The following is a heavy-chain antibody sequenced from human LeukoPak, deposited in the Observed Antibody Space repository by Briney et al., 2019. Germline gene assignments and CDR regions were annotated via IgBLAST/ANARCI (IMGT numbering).Heavy chain of an antibody. J-gene: IGHJ2*01. CDR3: ARDRLIAHFDL. V-gene: IGHV3-21*01. D-gene: IGHD3-22*01. Sequence: PGGSLRLSCAAPGFTFSSYSMNWVRQAPGKGLEWVSSISSSSSYIYYADSVKGRFTISRDNAKNSLYLQMNSLRAEDTAVYYCARDRLIAHFDLWGRGTLVTVSS. CDR1: GFTFSSYS. CDR2: ISSSSSYI.